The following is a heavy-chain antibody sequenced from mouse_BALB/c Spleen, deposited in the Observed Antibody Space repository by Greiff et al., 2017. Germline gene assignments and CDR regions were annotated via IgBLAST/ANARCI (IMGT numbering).Heavy chain of an antibody. V-gene: IGHV1-9*01. D-gene: IGHD1-1*01. CDR2: ILPGSGST. J-gene: IGHJ1*01. CDR1: GYTFSSYW. CDR3: ARNVLNWYFDV. Sequence: QVQLQQSGAELMKPGASVKISCKATGYTFSSYWIEWVKQRPGHGLEWIGEILPGSGSTNYNEKFKGKATFTADTSSNTAYMQLSSLTSEDSAVYYCARNVLNWYFDVWGAGTTVTVSS.